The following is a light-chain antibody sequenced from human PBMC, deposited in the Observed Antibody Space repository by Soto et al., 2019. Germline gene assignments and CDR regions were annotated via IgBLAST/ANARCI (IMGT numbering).Light chain of an antibody. J-gene: IGKJ5*01. CDR1: QSVSTN. CDR3: LQDNDWPLST. Sequence: EILLPKKTATLSVSPGERATLSCMSSQSVSTNLAWYQQKLGQAPRVLIYGSSSRATGVLARFSGSGSGTEFTLTISSLQSEDSGIYYCLQDNDWPLSTSGHRTRPEIK. V-gene: IGKV3-15*01. CDR2: GSS.